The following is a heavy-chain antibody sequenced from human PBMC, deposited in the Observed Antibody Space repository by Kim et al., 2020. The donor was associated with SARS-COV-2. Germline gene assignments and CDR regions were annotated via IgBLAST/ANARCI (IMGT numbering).Heavy chain of an antibody. V-gene: IGHV3-64*01. J-gene: IGHJ4*02. CDR1: GFTFSSYA. D-gene: IGHD2-21*02. CDR3: ARGGGVVTAMIPAPFDY. Sequence: GGSLRLSCAASGFTFSSYAMHWVRQAPGKGLEYVSAISSNGGSTYYANSVKGRFTISRDNSKNTLYLQMGSLRAEDMAVYYCARGGGVVTAMIPAPFDYWGQGALVTVSS. CDR2: ISSNGGST.